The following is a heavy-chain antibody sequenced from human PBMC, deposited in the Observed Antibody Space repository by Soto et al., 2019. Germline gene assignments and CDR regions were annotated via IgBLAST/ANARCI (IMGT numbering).Heavy chain of an antibody. J-gene: IGHJ5*02. D-gene: IGHD2-15*01. V-gene: IGHV1-69*01. CDR1: GGTFSSYV. CDR2: IIPIFGTA. Sequence: QLQLLQSGAGVKKPGSSVKVSCKASGGTFSSYVISWLRQAPGQGVEWMGGIIPIFGTANYAQKFQGRVTITADESTSTAYMELSSLRSEDTAVCYCARDYCSGGSCYSPWGQGTLVTVSS. CDR3: ARDYCSGGSCYSP.